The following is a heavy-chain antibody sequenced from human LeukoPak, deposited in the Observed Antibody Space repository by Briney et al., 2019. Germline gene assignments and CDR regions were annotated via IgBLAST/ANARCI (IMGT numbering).Heavy chain of an antibody. V-gene: IGHV3-23*01. CDR3: AKVPGYSSGWYAETYYFDY. CDR1: GFTFSSYA. Sequence: GGSLRLSCAASGFTFSSYAMSWVRQAPGKGLEWVSAISGSGGSTYHADSVKGRFTISRDNSKNTLYLQMNSLRAEDTAVYYCAKVPGYSSGWYAETYYFDYWGQGTLVTVSS. CDR2: ISGSGGST. J-gene: IGHJ4*02. D-gene: IGHD6-19*01.